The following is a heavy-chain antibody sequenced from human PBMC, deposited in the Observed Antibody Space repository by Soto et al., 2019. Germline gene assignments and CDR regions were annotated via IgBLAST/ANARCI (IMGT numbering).Heavy chain of an antibody. CDR3: ARDREVYGSGSYYKRYNWFDP. CDR1: GGTFSSYA. Sequence: ASVKVSCKASGGTFSSYAISWVRQAPGQGLEWMGGIIPIFGTANYAQKFQGGVTITADKSTSTAYMELSSLRSEDTAVYYCARDREVYGSGSYYKRYNWFDPWGQGTLVTVSS. CDR2: IIPIFGTA. J-gene: IGHJ5*02. D-gene: IGHD3-10*01. V-gene: IGHV1-69*06.